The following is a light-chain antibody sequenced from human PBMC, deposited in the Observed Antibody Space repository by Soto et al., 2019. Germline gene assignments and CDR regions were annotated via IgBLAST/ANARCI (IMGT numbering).Light chain of an antibody. CDR3: QQYNNWPLT. J-gene: IGKJ4*01. V-gene: IGKV3-15*01. CDR2: HAS. Sequence: EIVMTQSPATLSVSPGERATLSCRADQNIYNNLAWYQQKPGQAPRLLIYHASSRATGIPARFSGSGSGTDFTLTINSLQSEDVAVYYCQQYNNWPLTFGGGTKVEIK. CDR1: QNIYNN.